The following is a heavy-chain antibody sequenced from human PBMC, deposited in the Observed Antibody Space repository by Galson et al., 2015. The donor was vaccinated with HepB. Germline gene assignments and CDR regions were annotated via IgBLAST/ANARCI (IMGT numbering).Heavy chain of an antibody. CDR2: ISGGGVTT. D-gene: IGHD2-15*01. CDR3: AIRLLSGDAFDI. CDR1: GFTFRSYA. Sequence: SLRLSCAASGFTFRSYAMNWVRLAPGKGLEWVSGISGGGVTTYYADSVKGRFTISRDNSKSTLYLQMNSLRSEDTAVYYCAIRLLSGDAFDIWGQGTMVTVSS. V-gene: IGHV3-23*01. J-gene: IGHJ3*02.